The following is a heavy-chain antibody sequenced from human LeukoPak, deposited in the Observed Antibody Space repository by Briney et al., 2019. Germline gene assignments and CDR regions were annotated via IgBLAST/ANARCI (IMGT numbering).Heavy chain of an antibody. J-gene: IGHJ4*02. V-gene: IGHV4-39*07. Sequence: SETLSLTCTVSGGSISSSPCYWGWIRQPPGKGLEWIGTICLVGVPTTTHPSRVESPSVDTSKNQFSLKLSSLTAADTAVYYCVEHRGTHVTDYWGQGTLVTVSS. D-gene: IGHD1/OR15-1a*01. CDR2: ICLVGVP. CDR1: GGSISSSPCY. CDR3: VEHRGTHVTDY.